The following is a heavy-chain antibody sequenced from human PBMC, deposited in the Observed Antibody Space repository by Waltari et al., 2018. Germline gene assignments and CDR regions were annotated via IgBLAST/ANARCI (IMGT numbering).Heavy chain of an antibody. V-gene: IGHV4-34*01. D-gene: IGHD3-10*01. J-gene: IGHJ5*02. CDR3: ARGGRWFRVTVRPPGGNWFDP. CDR2: INHSGST. CDR1: GGSFSGYY. Sequence: QVQLQQWGAGLLKPSETLSLTCAVYGGSFSGYYWSWIRQPPGKGLEWIGEINHSGSTNYNPSLKSRVTISVDTSKNQFSLKLSSVTAADTAVYYCARGGRWFRVTVRPPGGNWFDPWGQGTLVTVSS.